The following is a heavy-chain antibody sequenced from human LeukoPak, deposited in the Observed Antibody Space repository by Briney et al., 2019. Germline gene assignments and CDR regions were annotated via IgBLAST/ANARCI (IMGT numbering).Heavy chain of an antibody. V-gene: IGHV3-23*01. Sequence: GGSLRLSCAASGFTFSSSAMSWVRQAPGKGLEWVSSISGSGSGGSTYYADSVKGRFTISRDNSKNTLYLQMNSLRAEDTAVYYCAREYYGSGSYYNDAFDIWGQGTMVTVSS. J-gene: IGHJ3*02. CDR3: AREYYGSGSYYNDAFDI. CDR1: GFTFSSSA. D-gene: IGHD3-10*01. CDR2: ISGSGSGGST.